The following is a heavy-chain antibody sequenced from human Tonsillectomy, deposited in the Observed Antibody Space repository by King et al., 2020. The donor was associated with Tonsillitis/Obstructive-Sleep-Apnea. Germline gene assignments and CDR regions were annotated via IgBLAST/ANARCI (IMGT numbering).Heavy chain of an antibody. J-gene: IGHJ4*02. Sequence: VQLVESGAEVKKPGESLSISCKSSGYTFSSYWISWVRQMPGKGLEWMGRIHPSDSYTNYSPSFQGHVTISADKSISTAYLQWSSLKASDTAMYYCARSYSYDSSGYYYHFDYWGQGTLVAVSS. CDR1: GYTFSSYW. D-gene: IGHD3-22*01. CDR3: ARSYSYDSSGYYYHFDY. CDR2: IHPSDSYT. V-gene: IGHV5-10-1*01.